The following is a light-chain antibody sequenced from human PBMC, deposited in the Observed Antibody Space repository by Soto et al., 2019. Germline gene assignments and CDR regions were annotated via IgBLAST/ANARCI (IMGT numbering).Light chain of an antibody. J-gene: IGKJ1*01. V-gene: IGKV3-20*01. Sequence: EIVLTQSPGTLSLSPGERATLSCRASQSVSSSYLAWYQQKPGQAPRLLIYGASSRATGIPDRFSGSGSGTDFTLTISRLEPEDFAVYYCQQYGSPPWTFGQGTK. CDR2: GAS. CDR3: QQYGSPPWT. CDR1: QSVSSSY.